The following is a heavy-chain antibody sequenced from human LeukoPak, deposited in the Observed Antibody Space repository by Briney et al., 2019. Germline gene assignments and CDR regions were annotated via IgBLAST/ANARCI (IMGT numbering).Heavy chain of an antibody. V-gene: IGHV4-34*01. CDR1: GGSFSGYY. D-gene: IGHD6-13*01. CDR3: VRGGYSSSWLPRSPSDY. Sequence: SETLSLTCAVYGGSFSGYYWSWIRQPPGKGLEWIGEINHSGSTNYNPSLKSRVTISVDTSKNQFSLKLSSVTAADTAVYYCVRGGYSSSWLPRSPSDYWGQGTLVTVSS. CDR2: INHSGST. J-gene: IGHJ4*02.